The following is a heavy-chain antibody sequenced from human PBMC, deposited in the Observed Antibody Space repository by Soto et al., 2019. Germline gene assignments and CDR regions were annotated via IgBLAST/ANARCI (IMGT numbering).Heavy chain of an antibody. CDR1: GYTLTELS. V-gene: IGHV1-24*01. D-gene: IGHD3-10*01. J-gene: IGHJ4*02. Sequence: ASVKVSCKVSGYTLTELSMHWVRQAPGKGLEWMGGFDPEDADTIYAQKFQGRVTMTEDTSTDTAYMELSNLRSEDTAVYYCATLKSDLGLSGNYFNYFDYWGQGTLVTSPQ. CDR2: FDPEDADT. CDR3: ATLKSDLGLSGNYFNYFDY.